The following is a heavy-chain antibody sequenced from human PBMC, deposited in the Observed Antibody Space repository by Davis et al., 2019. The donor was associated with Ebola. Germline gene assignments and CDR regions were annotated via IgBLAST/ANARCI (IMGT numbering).Heavy chain of an antibody. CDR3: ARLGQQLLLGDWDY. CDR2: IIPIIVRE. Sequence: SVKVSCKASGGTFYSYAISWVRQAPGQGLEWVGGIIPIIVREDYAQKFQGRVTISADASTDTAYMELSSLRSEDTAMYYCARLGQQLLLGDWDYWGQGTLVTVSS. CDR1: GGTFYSYA. D-gene: IGHD1-26*01. J-gene: IGHJ4*02. V-gene: IGHV1-69*13.